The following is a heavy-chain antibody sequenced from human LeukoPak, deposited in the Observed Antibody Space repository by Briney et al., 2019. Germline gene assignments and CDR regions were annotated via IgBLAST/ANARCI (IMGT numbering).Heavy chain of an antibody. CDR2: IIPIFGTA. CDR3: ARESGPYGSGAFDI. Sequence: SVKVSCKASGGTFSSYAISWVGQAPGQGLEWMGGIIPIFGTANYAQKFQGRVTITADESTSTAYMELSSLRSEDTAVYYSARESGPYGSGAFDIWGQGTMVTVSS. D-gene: IGHD3-10*01. CDR1: GGTFSSYA. V-gene: IGHV1-69*01. J-gene: IGHJ3*02.